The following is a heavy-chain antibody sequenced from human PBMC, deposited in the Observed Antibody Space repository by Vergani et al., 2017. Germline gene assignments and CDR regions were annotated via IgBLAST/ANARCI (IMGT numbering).Heavy chain of an antibody. CDR2: ISAYNGNT. CDR3: ARDPARNWGENPGPFDY. D-gene: IGHD7-27*01. Sequence: QVQLVQPGAEVKKPGASVKVSCKASGYTFTSYGISWVRQAPGQGLEWMGWISAYNGNTNYAQKLQGRVTMTTDTSTSTAYMELRSLRSDDTAVYYCARDPARNWGENPGPFDYWGQGTLVTVSS. CDR1: GYTFTSYG. V-gene: IGHV1-18*01. J-gene: IGHJ4*02.